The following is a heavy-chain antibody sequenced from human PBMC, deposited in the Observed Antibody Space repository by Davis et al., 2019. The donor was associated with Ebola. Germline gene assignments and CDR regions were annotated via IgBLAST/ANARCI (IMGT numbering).Heavy chain of an antibody. CDR1: GGSFGAYY. V-gene: IGHV4-34*01. CDR3: AREHSSGEQLH. J-gene: IGHJ4*02. CDR2: INRSGST. D-gene: IGHD3-22*01. Sequence: SETLSLTCAVYGGSFGAYYWSWIRQSPGKGLEWIGEINRSGSTNYNPSLKSRVTISVDTSRNQFSLRVTSVTAADTAVYYCAREHSSGEQLHWGRGTLVTVSS.